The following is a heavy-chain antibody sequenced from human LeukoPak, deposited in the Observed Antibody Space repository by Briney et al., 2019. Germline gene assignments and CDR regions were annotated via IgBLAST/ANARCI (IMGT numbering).Heavy chain of an antibody. D-gene: IGHD6-6*01. CDR1: GYTFTGYY. J-gene: IGHJ4*02. Sequence: VASVKVSCKASGYTFTGYYMHWVRQAPGQGLEWMGRINPNSGGTNYAQKFQGRVAMTRDTSISTAYMELSRLRSDDTAVYYCARPASYSSSTYWGQGTLVTVSS. V-gene: IGHV1-2*06. CDR3: ARPASYSSSTY. CDR2: INPNSGGT.